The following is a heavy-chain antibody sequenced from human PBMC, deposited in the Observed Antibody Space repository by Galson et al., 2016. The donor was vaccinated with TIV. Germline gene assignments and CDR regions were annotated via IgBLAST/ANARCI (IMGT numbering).Heavy chain of an antibody. CDR2: ISYNGISK. V-gene: IGHV3-30*18. CDR3: VKERLNFWSISLHSFDS. D-gene: IGHD3-3*01. CDR1: GFTFHVYS. J-gene: IGHJ4*02. Sequence: SGFTFHVYSMNWVRQAPGKGLEWVAVISYNGISKYYIESVRGRFTISRDNSQNMLNLQMSSLRTEDTAMYYCVKERLNFWSISLHSFDSWGQGTLVTVSS.